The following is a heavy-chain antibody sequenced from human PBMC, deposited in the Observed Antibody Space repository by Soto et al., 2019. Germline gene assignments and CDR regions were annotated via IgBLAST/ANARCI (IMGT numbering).Heavy chain of an antibody. V-gene: IGHV3-11*01. D-gene: IGHD6-6*01. CDR2: ISSSGSTI. CDR3: AREVSSSSYYFDY. J-gene: IGHJ4*02. CDR1: GFTFSDYY. Sequence: GGSLRLSCAASGFTFSDYYMSWIRQAPGKGLEWVSYISSSGSTIYYADSVKGRFTISRDNAKNSLYLQMNSLRAEDTAVYYCAREVSSSSYYFDYWGQGTLVTVSS.